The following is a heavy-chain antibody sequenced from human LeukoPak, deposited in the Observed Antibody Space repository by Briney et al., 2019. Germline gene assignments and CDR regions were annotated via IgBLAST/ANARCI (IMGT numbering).Heavy chain of an antibody. V-gene: IGHV1-69*01. J-gene: IGHJ6*02. CDR2: IIPIFGTA. Sequence: SVKVSCKASGGTFSSYAISWVRQAPGQGLEWMGGIIPIFGTANYAQKFQGRVTITADESTSTAYMELSSLRSEDTAVYYCARVLKDSSGYYSYYYGMDVWGQGTTVSVSS. D-gene: IGHD3-22*01. CDR1: GGTFSSYA. CDR3: ARVLKDSSGYYSYYYGMDV.